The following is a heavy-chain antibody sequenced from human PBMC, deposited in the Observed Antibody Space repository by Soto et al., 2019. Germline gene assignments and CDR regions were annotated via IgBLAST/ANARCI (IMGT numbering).Heavy chain of an antibody. D-gene: IGHD3-3*01. CDR2: LSGSLNSA. CDR3: ARGAGCQDFGVIRQVFYI. CDR1: GFTFRDYA. J-gene: IGHJ3*02. V-gene: IGHV3-23*01. Sequence: EVQVLQSGGGLGQPGGSLRLSCAAGGFTFRDYAMSWVRQAPGKGLEWVSTLSGSLNSAFYADSVKGRFTISRDSCDNSLYLQMTILGDEETAVYYCARGAGCQDFGVIRQVFYIWGQGTLVPVSS.